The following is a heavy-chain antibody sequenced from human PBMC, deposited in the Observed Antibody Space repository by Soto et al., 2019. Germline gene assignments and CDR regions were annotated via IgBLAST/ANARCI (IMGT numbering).Heavy chain of an antibody. V-gene: IGHV1-2*02. CDR3: AREIVVVVAATPPGGMDV. D-gene: IGHD2-15*01. Sequence: ASLKLSCKASGYTFTGYYMHWVRQAPGQGLEWMGWINPNSGGTNYAQKFQGRVTMTRDTSISTAYMELSRLRSDDTAVYYCAREIVVVVAATPPGGMDVWGQGTTVTVS. J-gene: IGHJ6*02. CDR2: INPNSGGT. CDR1: GYTFTGYY.